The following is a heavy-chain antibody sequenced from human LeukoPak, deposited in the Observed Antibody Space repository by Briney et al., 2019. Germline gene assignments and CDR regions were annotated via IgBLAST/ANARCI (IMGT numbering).Heavy chain of an antibody. V-gene: IGHV3-30*03. CDR3: ARDGINGNYYFDY. CDR1: GFTFSSYG. J-gene: IGHJ4*02. Sequence: PGRSLRLSCAASGFTFSSYGMHWVRQAPGKGLEWVAVIRYDGSKKYYADSVKGRFTISRDNSKNLVSLQMNSLSAEDAAVYYCARDGINGNYYFDYWGQGTLVTVSS. CDR2: IRYDGSKK. D-gene: IGHD4-23*01.